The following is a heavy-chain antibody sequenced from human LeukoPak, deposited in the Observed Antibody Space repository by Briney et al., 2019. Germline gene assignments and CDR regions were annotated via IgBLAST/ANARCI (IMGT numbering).Heavy chain of an antibody. J-gene: IGHJ6*03. Sequence: GGSLRLSCAASGFTFSSYEMNWVRQAPGKGLEWVSDINGSGGGTYYADSVKGRFTISRDNSKNTLYLQMNSLRAEDTAVYYCVPRKEWSCYMDVWGKGTTVTVSS. CDR3: VPRKEWSCYMDV. D-gene: IGHD3-3*01. CDR1: GFTFSSYE. CDR2: INGSGGGT. V-gene: IGHV3-23*01.